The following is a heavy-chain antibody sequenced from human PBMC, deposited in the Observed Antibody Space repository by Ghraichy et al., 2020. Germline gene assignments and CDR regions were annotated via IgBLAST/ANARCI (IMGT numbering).Heavy chain of an antibody. CDR3: ARGRGEQLWYNYYYYYYMDV. J-gene: IGHJ6*03. CDR1: GYTFTSYG. CDR2: ISAYNGNT. Sequence: ASVKVSCKASGYTFTSYGISWVRQAPGQGLEWMGWISAYNGNTNYAQKLQGRVTMTTDTSTSTAYMELRSLRSDDTAVYYCARGRGEQLWYNYYYYYYMDVWGKGTTVTVSS. V-gene: IGHV1-18*04. D-gene: IGHD5-18*01.